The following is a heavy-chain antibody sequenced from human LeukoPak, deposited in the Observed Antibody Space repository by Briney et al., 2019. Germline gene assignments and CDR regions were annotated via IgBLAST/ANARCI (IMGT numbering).Heavy chain of an antibody. CDR2: IIPIFGTA. D-gene: IGHD6-6*01. CDR1: GGTFSSYA. J-gene: IGHJ3*02. V-gene: IGHV1-69*05. CDR3: ARGYSSSSQYAFDI. Sequence: GASVKVSCKASGGTFSSYAISWVRQAPGQGLERMGGIIPIFGTANYAQKFQGRVTITTDESTSPAYMELSSLRSEDTAVYYCARGYSSSSQYAFDIWGQGTMVTVSS.